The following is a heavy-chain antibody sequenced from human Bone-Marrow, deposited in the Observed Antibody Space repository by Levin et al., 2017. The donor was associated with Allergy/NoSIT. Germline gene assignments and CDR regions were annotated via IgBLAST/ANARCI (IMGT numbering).Heavy chain of an antibody. Sequence: PGGSLRLSCVVSGFTFDDYALHWVRQVPGQGLKWVSGISWNSDTIGYADSVKGRFTISRDNAKNSLYLQMNSLRTEDTALYYCAKGDSSGSPTYYFDYWGQGTLVTVSS. CDR1: GFTFDDYA. CDR3: AKGDSSGSPTYYFDY. V-gene: IGHV3-9*01. CDR2: ISWNSDTI. J-gene: IGHJ4*02. D-gene: IGHD3-22*01.